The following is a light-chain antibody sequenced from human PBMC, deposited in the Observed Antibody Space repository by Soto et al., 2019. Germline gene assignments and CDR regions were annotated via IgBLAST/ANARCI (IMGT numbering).Light chain of an antibody. V-gene: IGKV3-15*01. CDR2: GAS. Sequence: EIVMTQSPATLSVSPGERATLSCRASQSVSSNLAWYQQKPGQAPRHLIYGASTRATGIPARFSGSGSGTEFTLTISSLQSEDFALYYCQQYNDWPPLTFGGGTKVEIK. CDR1: QSVSSN. CDR3: QQYNDWPPLT. J-gene: IGKJ4*01.